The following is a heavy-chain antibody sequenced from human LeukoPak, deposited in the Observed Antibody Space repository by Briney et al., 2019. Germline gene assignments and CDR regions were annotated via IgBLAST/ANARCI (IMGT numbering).Heavy chain of an antibody. D-gene: IGHD3-10*01. CDR3: ARLTRGSGTYSSFDY. Sequence: SGPTLVKPTQTLTLTCTFSGFSLSTSGVGVGWIRQPPGQALEWLALVFWNDDKRYSPSLQSRFTITKDTSANQVVLTMTNMDPVDTATYYCARLTRGSGTYSSFDYWGQGALVTVSS. J-gene: IGHJ4*02. CDR2: VFWNDDK. CDR1: GFSLSTSGVG. V-gene: IGHV2-5*01.